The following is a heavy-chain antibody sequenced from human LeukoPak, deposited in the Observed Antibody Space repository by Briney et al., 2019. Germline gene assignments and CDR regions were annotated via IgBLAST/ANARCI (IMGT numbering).Heavy chain of an antibody. J-gene: IGHJ4*02. D-gene: IGHD3-3*01. CDR2: ISYDGSNK. CDR3: AKDHRPVDFWSIDYFDY. V-gene: IGHV3-30*18. Sequence: PGRSLRLSCAASGFTFSSYGMHWVRQAPGKGLGWVAVISYDGSNKYYADSVKGRFTISRDNSKNTLYLQMNSLRAEDTAVYYCAKDHRPVDFWSIDYFDYWGQGTLVTVSS. CDR1: GFTFSSYG.